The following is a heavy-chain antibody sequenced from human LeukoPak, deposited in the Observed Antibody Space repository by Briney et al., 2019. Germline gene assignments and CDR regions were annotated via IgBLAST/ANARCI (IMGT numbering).Heavy chain of an antibody. Sequence: GGSLRPSCAASGFTFSDYYMSWIRQAPGKGLEWVSYISSGSSYTNYADSVKGRFTISRDNAKNSLYLQMNSLRAEDTAVYYCARLRVDYGGNFFDLWGRGTLVTVSS. CDR1: GFTFSDYY. D-gene: IGHD4-23*01. J-gene: IGHJ2*01. CDR3: ARLRVDYGGNFFDL. CDR2: ISSGSSYT. V-gene: IGHV3-11*03.